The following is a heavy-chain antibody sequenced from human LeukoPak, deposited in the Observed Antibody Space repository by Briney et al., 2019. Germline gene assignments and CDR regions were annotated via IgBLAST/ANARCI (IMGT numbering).Heavy chain of an antibody. J-gene: IGHJ3*01. Sequence: ARGSLRLSRAASGFTFSSYSMNWVRQAPGKGLEWVSYISYSSTTIYYADSVKGRFTISRDNAKNSLYLQMNSLRDEDTAVYYCARDERAGSGWYFVYWGQGTMVKVSS. CDR3: ARDERAGSGWYFVY. CDR1: GFTFSSYS. V-gene: IGHV3-48*02. D-gene: IGHD6-19*01. CDR2: ISYSSTTI.